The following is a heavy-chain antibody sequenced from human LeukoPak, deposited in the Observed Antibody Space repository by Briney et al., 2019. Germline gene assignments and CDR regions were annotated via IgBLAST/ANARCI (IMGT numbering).Heavy chain of an antibody. CDR3: ARVTGSIDY. Sequence: ASVKVSCKASGYTFTSYDINWVRHATGQGLGWMGWMNPKSGNTGYAQKFQGRVTMTRDTSISTAYMELGSLRSEDTAVYYCARVTGSIDYWGQGTLVTVSS. V-gene: IGHV1-8*01. J-gene: IGHJ4*02. CDR2: MNPKSGNT. D-gene: IGHD1-26*01. CDR1: GYTFTSYD.